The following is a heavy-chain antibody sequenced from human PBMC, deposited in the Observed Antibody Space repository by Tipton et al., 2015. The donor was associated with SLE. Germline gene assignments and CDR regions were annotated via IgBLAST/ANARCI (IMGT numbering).Heavy chain of an antibody. V-gene: IGHV4-30-2*03. CDR2: IYHSGST. Sequence: TLSLTCAVSGGSISSGGYSWSWIRQPPGKGLEWIGSIYHSGSTYYNPSLKSRVTISVDTSKNQFSLKLSSVTAADTAVYYCARDWQDDSSDSIGNPAFDIWGQGTMVTVSS. J-gene: IGHJ3*02. CDR1: GGSISSGGYS. D-gene: IGHD3-22*01. CDR3: ARDWQDDSSDSIGNPAFDI.